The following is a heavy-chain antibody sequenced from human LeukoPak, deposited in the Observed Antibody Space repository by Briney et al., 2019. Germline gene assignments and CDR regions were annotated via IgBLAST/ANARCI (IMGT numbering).Heavy chain of an antibody. CDR3: ARQQWFGESLPNALDF. J-gene: IGHJ3*01. Sequence: PSETLSLTCAVSGGSISSSSYYWGWIRQPPGKGLEWIGSIYYSGRTYYNPSLKSRLTISVDTSKSQFSLRLSSVTAADTAVYYCARQQWFGESLPNALDFWGQGTLVTVSS. V-gene: IGHV4-39*01. CDR2: IYYSGRT. CDR1: GGSISSSSYY. D-gene: IGHD3-10*01.